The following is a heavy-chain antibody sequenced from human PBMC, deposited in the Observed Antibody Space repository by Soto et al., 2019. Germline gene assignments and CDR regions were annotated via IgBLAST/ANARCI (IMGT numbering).Heavy chain of an antibody. V-gene: IGHV4-59*01. CDR1: GGSIRSDY. J-gene: IGHJ4*02. Sequence: TLSLTCTVSGGSIRSDYWNWIRQPPGKGLEWIAYISYSGTTNYSPSLKSRVTISIDTSKNHFSLKLSSVTAADTAVYYCARGYRNTDRAAPFDSWGQGTLVTVSS. CDR2: ISYSGTT. D-gene: IGHD1-1*01. CDR3: ARGYRNTDRAAPFDS.